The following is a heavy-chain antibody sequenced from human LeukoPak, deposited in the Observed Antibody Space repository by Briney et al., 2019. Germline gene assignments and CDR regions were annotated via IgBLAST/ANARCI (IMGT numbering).Heavy chain of an antibody. Sequence: GGSLRLSCAASGFTFSSYGMHWVRQAPGKGLEWVALIWYDGSNKYYADSVKGRLTISRDSSKNTLYLQMNSLRAEDTAVYYCARDQMAAAAALDYWGQGTLVTVSS. CDR2: IWYDGSNK. V-gene: IGHV3-33*01. J-gene: IGHJ4*02. D-gene: IGHD6-13*01. CDR3: ARDQMAAAAALDY. CDR1: GFTFSSYG.